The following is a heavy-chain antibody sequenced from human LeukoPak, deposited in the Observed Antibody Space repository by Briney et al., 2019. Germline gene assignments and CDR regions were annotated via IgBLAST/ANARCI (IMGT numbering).Heavy chain of an antibody. J-gene: IGHJ3*02. V-gene: IGHV3-48*01. D-gene: IGHD6-19*01. CDR3: AKDHSSGWYRPYAFDI. CDR1: GFTFSSYS. CDR2: ISSSSSTI. Sequence: GGSLRLSCAASGFTFSSYSMNWVRQAPGKGLEWVSYISSSSSTIYYADSVKGRFTISRDNSKNTLYLQMNSLRAEDTAVYYCAKDHSSGWYRPYAFDIWGQGTMVTVSS.